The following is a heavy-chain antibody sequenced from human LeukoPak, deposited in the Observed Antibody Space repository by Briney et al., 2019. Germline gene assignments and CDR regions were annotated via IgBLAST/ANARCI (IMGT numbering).Heavy chain of an antibody. V-gene: IGHV1-18*01. J-gene: IGHJ6*02. CDR2: ISAYNGNT. CDR3: ARGMTTVTTPLYYYYGMDV. D-gene: IGHD4-17*01. CDR1: GYTFTSYG. Sequence: ASVKVSCKASGYTFTSYGISWVRQAPGQGLEWTGWISAYNGNTNYAQKLQGRVTMTTDTSTSTAYMELRSLRSDDTAVYYCARGMTTVTTPLYYYYGMDVWGQGTTVTVSS.